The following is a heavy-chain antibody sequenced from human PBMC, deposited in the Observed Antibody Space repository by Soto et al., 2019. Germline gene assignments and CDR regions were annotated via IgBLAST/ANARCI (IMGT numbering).Heavy chain of an antibody. Sequence: GGSLRLSCTASGFMFSTYLMSWVRQAPGKGLEWVANMRQGGNEKFYVDSVKGRFTISRDNAKKSLYLQMNSLRAEDTAVYYCVGALTYEVPYYYYGMDVWGQGTTVTVSS. CDR3: VGALTYEVPYYYYGMDV. V-gene: IGHV3-7*01. J-gene: IGHJ6*02. CDR1: GFMFSTYL. D-gene: IGHD3-16*01. CDR2: MRQGGNEK.